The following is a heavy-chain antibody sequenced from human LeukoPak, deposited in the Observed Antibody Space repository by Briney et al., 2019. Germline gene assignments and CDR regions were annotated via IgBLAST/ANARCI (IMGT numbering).Heavy chain of an antibody. CDR2: TYYRSKWYN. Sequence: SQTLSLTCAISGDSVSSNNAAWNWIRQSLSRGLEWLGRTYYRSKWYNDYAVSVKSRITFNADTAKNQFSLHLNSVTPEDTAVYYCARGWALDYWGQGTLVTVSS. CDR1: GDSVSSNNAA. V-gene: IGHV6-1*01. D-gene: IGHD1-26*01. CDR3: ARGWALDY. J-gene: IGHJ4*02.